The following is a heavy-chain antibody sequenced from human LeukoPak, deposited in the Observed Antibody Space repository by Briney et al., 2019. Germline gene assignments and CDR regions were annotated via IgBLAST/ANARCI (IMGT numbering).Heavy chain of an antibody. CDR1: GVPISSYQ. CDR2: IYDSGNT. CDR3: ARDKDLYDSCGLALRH. V-gene: IGHV4-59*12. J-gene: IGHJ4*02. D-gene: IGHD3-22*01. Sequence: SETLSLTCSVSGVPISSYQWSWIRQPPGKGLEWIGYIYDSGNTKYNPSLKSRVTISVDTPKNQFSLRLVSVTAADTAVYYCARDKDLYDSCGLALRHWGRRTLVTVSS.